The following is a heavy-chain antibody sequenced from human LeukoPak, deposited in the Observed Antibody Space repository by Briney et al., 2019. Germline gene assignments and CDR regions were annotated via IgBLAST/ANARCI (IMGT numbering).Heavy chain of an antibody. Sequence: GGSLRLSCAASGFTFSSYGMHWVRQAPGKGLEWVAVISYDGSNKYYADSVKGRFTISRDNSKNTLYLQMNSLRAEDTAVYYCAKDLPYYYDSSGPGDWGQGTLVTVSS. D-gene: IGHD3-22*01. CDR2: ISYDGSNK. J-gene: IGHJ4*02. CDR1: GFTFSSYG. V-gene: IGHV3-30*18. CDR3: AKDLPYYYDSSGPGD.